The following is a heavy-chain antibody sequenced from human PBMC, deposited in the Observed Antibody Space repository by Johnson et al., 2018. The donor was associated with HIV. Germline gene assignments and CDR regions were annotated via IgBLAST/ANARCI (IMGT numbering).Heavy chain of an antibody. CDR3: TTGLYWNDAFDI. CDR2: IYSGGST. V-gene: IGHV3-53*01. D-gene: IGHD1-1*01. Sequence: VQLVESGGGLIQPGGSLRLSCAASGFTVSSNYMSWVRQAPGKGLEWVSAIYSGGSTYYTDSVKGRFTVSRDSSKNKLYLQMNSLKTEDTAVYYCTTGLYWNDAFDIWGQGTMVTVSS. J-gene: IGHJ3*02. CDR1: GFTVSSNY.